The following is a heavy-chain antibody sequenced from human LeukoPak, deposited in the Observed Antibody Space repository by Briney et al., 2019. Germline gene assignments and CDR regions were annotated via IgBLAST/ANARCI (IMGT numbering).Heavy chain of an antibody. Sequence: GGSLRLSCAASGFSFRNYAMSWVRQAPGKGLEWVSSISDSGGATYYADSVKGRFAISRDNSRNTLYLQLNSLGADDTAVYYCAKIAPWGAVTTTDGFDYWGQGTLVTVSS. D-gene: IGHD4-17*01. V-gene: IGHV3-23*01. CDR1: GFSFRNYA. CDR2: ISDSGGAT. J-gene: IGHJ4*02. CDR3: AKIAPWGAVTTTDGFDY.